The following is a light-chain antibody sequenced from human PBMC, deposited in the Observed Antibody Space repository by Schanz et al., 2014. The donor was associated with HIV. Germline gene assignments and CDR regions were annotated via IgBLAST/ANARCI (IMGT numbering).Light chain of an antibody. CDR1: SSNFRSNA. J-gene: IGLJ3*02. V-gene: IGLV1-44*01. Sequence: QSVLTQPPSASGTPGQRVTISCSGSSSNFRSNAENWAQQLPGTAPRLVIYNTFHRPSGVPDRFSGSQSGTSASLAISGLQSEDESDFFCATWDDSLDGWVFGGGTKLTVL. CDR3: ATWDDSLDGWV. CDR2: NTF.